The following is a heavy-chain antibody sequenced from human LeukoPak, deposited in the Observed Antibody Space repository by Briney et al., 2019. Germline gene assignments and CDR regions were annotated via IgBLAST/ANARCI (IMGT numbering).Heavy chain of an antibody. CDR3: AKGEAAAGTLGAFDI. V-gene: IGHV3-23*01. CDR1: GFTFSSYA. Sequence: GGSLRLSCAASGFTFSSYAMSWVRQAPGKGLVWVSAISGSGGSTYYADSVKGRFTISRDNSRNTLYLQMNSLRAEDTAVYYCAKGEAAAGTLGAFDIWGQGTMVTVSS. J-gene: IGHJ3*02. CDR2: ISGSGGST. D-gene: IGHD6-13*01.